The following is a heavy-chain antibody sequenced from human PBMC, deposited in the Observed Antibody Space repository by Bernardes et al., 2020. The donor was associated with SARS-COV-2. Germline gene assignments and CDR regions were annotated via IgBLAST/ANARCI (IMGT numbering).Heavy chain of an antibody. CDR1: GFTFSSYS. D-gene: IGHD5-18*01. CDR2: ISSSSSYI. Sequence: GSLRLSCAASGFTFSSYSMNWVRQAPGKGLEWVSSISSSSSYIYYADSVKGRFTISRDNAKNSLYLQMNSLRAEDTAVYYCASSRGYSYGEIDYWGQGTLVTVSS. CDR3: ASSRGYSYGEIDY. J-gene: IGHJ4*02. V-gene: IGHV3-21*01.